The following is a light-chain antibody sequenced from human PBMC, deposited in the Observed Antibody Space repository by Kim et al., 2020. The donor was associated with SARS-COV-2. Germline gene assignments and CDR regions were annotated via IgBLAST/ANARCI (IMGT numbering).Light chain of an antibody. CDR1: SSDVGGYNF. J-gene: IGLJ2*01. CDR2: DVI. CDR3: CSYYGGTHTVV. Sequence: QSVTISCTGTSSDVGGYNFVSWYQQHPGKAPRLIMFDVIKRPSGVPDRFSGSKSGNTASLTISGLQAEDEADYYCCSYYGGTHTVVFGGGTQLTVL. V-gene: IGLV2-11*03.